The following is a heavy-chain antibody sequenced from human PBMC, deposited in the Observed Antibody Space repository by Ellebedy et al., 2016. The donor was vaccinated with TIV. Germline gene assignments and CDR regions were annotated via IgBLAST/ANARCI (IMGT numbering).Heavy chain of an antibody. V-gene: IGHV1-18*01. D-gene: IGHD6-19*01. CDR3: SSEREYIRGCVSFTY. CDR1: GYTFSNYG. Sequence: ASVKVSXXASGYTFSNYGISWVRQAPGQGLEWMGWISAYNGNTNYAQKVQGRVTMTRDTSTSTAYMELTSLRSDDAAIYYCSSEREYIRGCVSFTYWGQGTPVTVSS. J-gene: IGHJ4*02. CDR2: ISAYNGNT.